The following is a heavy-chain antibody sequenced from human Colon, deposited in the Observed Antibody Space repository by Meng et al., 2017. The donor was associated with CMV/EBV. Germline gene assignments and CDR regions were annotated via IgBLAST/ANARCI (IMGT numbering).Heavy chain of an antibody. J-gene: IGHJ4*01. Sequence: GDGLLKLSETLSLTCAVYGESFSGYNWTWIRQPPGRGLELIGESYYTGSTNYSTSLKSRVTISLDTSKNQFSLKLNSVTAADTAVYYCARATKSSCWEVLDYWGHGTLVTVSS. CDR2: SYYTGST. CDR1: GESFSGYN. D-gene: IGHD2-2*01. V-gene: IGHV4-34*01. CDR3: ARATKSSCWEVLDY.